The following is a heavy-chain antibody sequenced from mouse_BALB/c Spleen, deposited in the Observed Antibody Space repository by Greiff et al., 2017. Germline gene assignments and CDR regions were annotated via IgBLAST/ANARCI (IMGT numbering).Heavy chain of an antibody. V-gene: IGHV1-7*01. CDR1: GYTFTSYW. J-gene: IGHJ4*01. Sequence: VQLQQSGAELAKPGASVKMSCKASGYTFTSYWMHWVKQRPGQGLEWIGYINPSTGYTEYNQKFKDKATLTADKSSSTAYMQLSSLTSEDSAVYYCAPNAMDYWGQGTSVTVSS. CDR3: APNAMDY. CDR2: INPSTGYT.